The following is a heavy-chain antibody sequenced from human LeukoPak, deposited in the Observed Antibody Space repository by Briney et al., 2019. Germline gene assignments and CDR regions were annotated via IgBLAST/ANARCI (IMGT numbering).Heavy chain of an antibody. CDR1: GGSIRSYY. CDR3: AINSGYYSPDTLDY. J-gene: IGHJ4*02. Sequence: SETLSLTCTVSGGSIRSYYWSWIRQPPGKGLEWIGYIYNSGSTNYNPSLKSRVTMSVDTSKNQFSLKLGSVTAADTAVYYCAINSGYYSPDTLDYWGQGTLVTVSS. V-gene: IGHV4-59*12. CDR2: IYNSGST. D-gene: IGHD3-22*01.